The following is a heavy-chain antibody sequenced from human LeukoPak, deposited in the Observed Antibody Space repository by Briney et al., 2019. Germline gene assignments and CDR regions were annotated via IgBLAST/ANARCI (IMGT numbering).Heavy chain of an antibody. D-gene: IGHD2-2*01. CDR1: GVTFSDAG. J-gene: IGHJ4*02. Sequence: GGSLRLSCAGSGVTFSDAGMDWVRQAPGQGLGWVSSISASSTYIYCADSVKGRFTISRDNAKSSLYLQMDSLRAEDTAVYYCARERTCGASSCVAYYFDSWGQGTLVTVSS. CDR2: ISASSTYI. CDR3: ARERTCGASSCVAYYFDS. V-gene: IGHV3-21*01.